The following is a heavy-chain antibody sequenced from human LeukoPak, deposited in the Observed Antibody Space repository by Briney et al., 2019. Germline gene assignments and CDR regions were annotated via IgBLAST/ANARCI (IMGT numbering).Heavy chain of an antibody. J-gene: IGHJ6*03. CDR2: ISAYNGNT. V-gene: IGHV1-18*01. CDR3: ARSYGYNYYYYYYMDV. CDR1: GYTFTSYF. Sequence: GASVKVSCKASGYTFTSYFISWVRQAPGQGLEWMGWISAYNGNTNYAQKLQGRVTMTTDTSTSTAYMELRSLRSDDTAVYYCARSYGYNYYYYYYMDVWGKGTTVTVSS. D-gene: IGHD5-18*01.